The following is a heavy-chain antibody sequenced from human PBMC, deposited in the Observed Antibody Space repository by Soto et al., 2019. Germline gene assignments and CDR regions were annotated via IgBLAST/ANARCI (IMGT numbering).Heavy chain of an antibody. CDR2: IYHSGST. Sequence: SETLSLTCDASGVSISSSSWWSWVRQPPGKGLEWVGEIYHSGSTNYNPSLKSRVTISVDKSKNQFSLRLTSVTAADTAVYYCAGGFGSGHYDYWGQGSLVTVS. J-gene: IGHJ4*02. D-gene: IGHD3-10*01. V-gene: IGHV4-4*02. CDR3: AGGFGSGHYDY. CDR1: GVSISSSSW.